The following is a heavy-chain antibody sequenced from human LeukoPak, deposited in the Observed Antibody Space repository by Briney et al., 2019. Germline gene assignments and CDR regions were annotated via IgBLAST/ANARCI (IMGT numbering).Heavy chain of an antibody. CDR3: AIFLSGYYID. CDR1: GVSISSYY. D-gene: IGHD3-22*01. CDR2: IYYSGST. Sequence: SETLSLTCXVSGVSISSYYXSWVRQPPGKGLEWIGYIYYSGSTNYNPSLKSRVTISVDTYKNQFSLKLSSVTAADTAVYYCAIFLSGYYIDWGQGTLVTVSS. J-gene: IGHJ4*02. V-gene: IGHV4-59*01.